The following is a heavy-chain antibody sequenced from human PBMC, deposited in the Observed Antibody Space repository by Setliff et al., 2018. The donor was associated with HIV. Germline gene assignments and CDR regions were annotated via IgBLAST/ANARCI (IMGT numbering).Heavy chain of an antibody. CDR3: ARGYYNFWSGYYDSRFPNPIDAFDI. D-gene: IGHD3-3*01. V-gene: IGHV1-18*01. Sequence: KVSCKASGYTFSSYGISWVRQAPGQGVEWMGWIGAYNGNTNYAQKLQGRVTMTTDTSTSTAYMELRSLRSDDTAVYYCARGYYNFWSGYYDSRFPNPIDAFDIWGQGTMVTVSS. CDR1: GYTFSSYG. CDR2: IGAYNGNT. J-gene: IGHJ3*02.